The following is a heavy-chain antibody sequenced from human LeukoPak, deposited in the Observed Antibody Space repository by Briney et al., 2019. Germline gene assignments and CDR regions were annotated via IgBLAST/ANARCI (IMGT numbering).Heavy chain of an antibody. CDR2: IKQDGSEK. CDR3: ARSDSGSYSGWDY. V-gene: IGHV3-7*01. Sequence: GGSLRLSCAASGFTFSSYWMCWVRQAPGKGLEWVANIKQDGSEKYYVDSVKGRFTISRDNAKNSLYLQMNSLRAEDTAVYYCARSDSGSYSGWDYWGQGTLVTVSS. J-gene: IGHJ4*02. D-gene: IGHD1-26*01. CDR1: GFTFSSYW.